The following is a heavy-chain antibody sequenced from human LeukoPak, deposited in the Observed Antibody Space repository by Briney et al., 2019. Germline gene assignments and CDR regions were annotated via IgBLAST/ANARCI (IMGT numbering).Heavy chain of an antibody. D-gene: IGHD1-7*01. CDR1: GYTFTCYY. CDR2: INPNSGGT. Sequence: GASVTVSCKASGYTFTCYYMHWVRQAPGQGLEWMGWINPNSGGTNYAQKFQGRVTMTRDTSISTAYMELSRLRSDDTAVYYCARDFRAIAKPGITGTKYYFDYWGQGTLVTVSS. J-gene: IGHJ4*02. CDR3: ARDFRAIAKPGITGTKYYFDY. V-gene: IGHV1-2*02.